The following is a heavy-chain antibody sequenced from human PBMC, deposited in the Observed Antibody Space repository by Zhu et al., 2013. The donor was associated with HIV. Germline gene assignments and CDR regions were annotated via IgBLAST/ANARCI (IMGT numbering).Heavy chain of an antibody. Sequence: QVQLQESGPGLVKPSETLSLTCTVSGGSITSTNYYWGWIRQPPGKGLEWIGSTYQSGTTYNPSLKSRVTISVDTSKDQFSLKLNSVTAADTAVYYCASSSSTRPVDYWGQGTLVTVSS. CDR3: ASSSSTRPVDY. J-gene: IGHJ4*02. D-gene: IGHD2-2*01. CDR2: TYQSGTT. CDR1: GGSITSTNYY. V-gene: IGHV4-39*07.